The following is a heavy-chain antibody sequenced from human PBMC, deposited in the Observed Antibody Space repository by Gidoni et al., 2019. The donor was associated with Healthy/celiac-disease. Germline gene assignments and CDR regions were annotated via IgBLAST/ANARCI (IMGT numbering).Heavy chain of an antibody. Sequence: QVQLVQSGAEVKKPGASVKVSCKASGYTFTGSYMHWVRQAPGQGLEWMGWINPNSGGTNYAQKFQGRVTMTRDTSISTAYMELSRLRSDDTAVYYCARLGSIVVVPAAMSRYGMDVWGQGTTVTVSS. CDR3: ARLGSIVVVPAAMSRYGMDV. CDR2: INPNSGGT. CDR1: GYTFTGSY. V-gene: IGHV1-2*02. D-gene: IGHD2-2*01. J-gene: IGHJ6*02.